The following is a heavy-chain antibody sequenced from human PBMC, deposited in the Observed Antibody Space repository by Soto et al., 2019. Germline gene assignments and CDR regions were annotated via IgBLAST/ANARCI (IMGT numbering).Heavy chain of an antibody. CDR2: IYYSGST. V-gene: IGHV4-31*03. Sequence: QVQLQESGPGLVKPSQTLSLTCTVSGGSISSGGYYWSWIRQHPGKGLEWIGYIYYSGSTYYNPSLKSRVTISEDTSKNQSSLKLSSVTAADTAVYYCARENGLEMGVGMDVWAKGPRSPSP. J-gene: IGHJ6*02. CDR1: GGSISSGGYY. CDR3: ARENGLEMGVGMDV. D-gene: IGHD1-1*01.